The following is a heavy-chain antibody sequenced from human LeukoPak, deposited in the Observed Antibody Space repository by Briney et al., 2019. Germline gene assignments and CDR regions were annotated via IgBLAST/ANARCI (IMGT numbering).Heavy chain of an antibody. CDR3: ARVNYDNNWFDS. Sequence: PSETLSLTCTVSSGSISNGGYYWSWIRQRPGKGLEWIGYVHYSGGTYYNPSLKSRVTISRDTSNNQFSLKLSSVTAADTAVYYCARVNYDNNWFDSWGQGTLITVSS. J-gene: IGHJ5*01. CDR1: SGSISNGGYY. D-gene: IGHD3-22*01. V-gene: IGHV4-31*03. CDR2: VHYSGGT.